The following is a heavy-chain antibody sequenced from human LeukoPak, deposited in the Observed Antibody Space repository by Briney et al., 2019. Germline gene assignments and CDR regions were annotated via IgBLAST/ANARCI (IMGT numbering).Heavy chain of an antibody. V-gene: IGHV3-11*04. D-gene: IGHD6-19*01. Sequence: PGGSLRLSCAASGFTFSDYYMSWIRQAPGKGLEWISYISNSGSTIYYADSVKGRFTISRDNAKNSLYLQMNSLRAEDTAVYYCAVAVAGTTGGAFDIWGQGTMVTVSS. CDR1: GFTFSDYY. CDR3: AVAVAGTTGGAFDI. CDR2: ISNSGSTI. J-gene: IGHJ3*02.